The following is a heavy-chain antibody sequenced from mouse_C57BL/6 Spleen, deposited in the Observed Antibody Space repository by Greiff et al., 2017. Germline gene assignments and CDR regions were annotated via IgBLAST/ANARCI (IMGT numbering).Heavy chain of an antibody. D-gene: IGHD1-1*01. Sequence: VQLQQPGAELVKPGASVKLSCKASGYTFTSYWMHWVKQRPGRGLEWLGRIDPNSGGTKYNEKFKSKGTLTVDKPSSTAYMQLSSLTSEDSAVYYCARSPSYYGSSYWYFDVWGTGTTVTVSS. CDR1: GYTFTSYW. J-gene: IGHJ1*03. CDR3: ARSPSYYGSSYWYFDV. V-gene: IGHV1-72*01. CDR2: IDPNSGGT.